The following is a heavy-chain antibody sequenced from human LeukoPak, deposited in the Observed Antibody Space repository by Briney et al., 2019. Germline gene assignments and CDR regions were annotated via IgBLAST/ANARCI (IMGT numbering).Heavy chain of an antibody. CDR3: ARLAAPYYFYYYMDV. V-gene: IGHV1-2*06. J-gene: IGHJ6*03. D-gene: IGHD6-6*01. CDR2: INPNSGGT. Sequence: ASVKVSCKASGYTFTGYYLHWVRQAPGQGLEWMGRINPNSGGTNYAQKFQGRVTMTRDTSISTAYMELTRLRSDDTAVYYCARLAAPYYFYYYMDVWGKGTTVTVPS. CDR1: GYTFTGYY.